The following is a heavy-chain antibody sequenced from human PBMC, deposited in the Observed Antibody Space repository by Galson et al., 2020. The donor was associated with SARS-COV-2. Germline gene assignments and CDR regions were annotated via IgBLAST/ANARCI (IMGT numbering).Heavy chain of an antibody. D-gene: IGHD3-10*01. V-gene: IGHV3-7*05. CDR3: ARVDYYGSGSFYNGNYYYGMDV. CDR1: GFTFSTYS. CDR2: IKQDGSER. J-gene: IGHJ6*02. Sequence: GESLKISCAASGFTFSTYSMSWVRQAPGKGLETVANIKQDGSERYYVDSVKGRFTVSRDNAKDSVYLEMNSLRAEDTAVYYCARVDYYGSGSFYNGNYYYGMDVWGQGTTVTVSS.